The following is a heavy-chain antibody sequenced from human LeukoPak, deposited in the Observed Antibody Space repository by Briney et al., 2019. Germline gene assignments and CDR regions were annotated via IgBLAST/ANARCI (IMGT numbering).Heavy chain of an antibody. CDR1: GYTFTSYA. D-gene: IGHD5-18*01. CDR2: INTNTGNP. V-gene: IGHV7-4-1*02. Sequence: GASVKVSCKASGYTFTSYAINWVRQAPGQGLEWMGWINTNTGNPTYAQGFTGRFVFSLDTSVSTAYLQISSLKAEDTAVYYCARAHRGYSYGYQVDYYYYMDVWGKGTTVTVSS. CDR3: ARAHRGYSYGYQVDYYYYMDV. J-gene: IGHJ6*03.